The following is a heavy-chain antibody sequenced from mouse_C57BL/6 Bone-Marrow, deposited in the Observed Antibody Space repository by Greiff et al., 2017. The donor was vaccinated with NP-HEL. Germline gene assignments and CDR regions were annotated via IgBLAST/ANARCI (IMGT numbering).Heavy chain of an antibody. J-gene: IGHJ4*01. D-gene: IGHD2-4*01. V-gene: IGHV1-52*01. CDR3: ASMITGHYYYAMDY. Sequence: QVQLQQPGAELVRPGSSVKLSCKASGYTFTSYWMHWVKQRPIQGLEWIGNIDPSDSETHYNQKFKDKATLTVDKSSSTAYMPLSSLTSEDSAVYYCASMITGHYYYAMDYWGQGTSVTVSS. CDR1: GYTFTSYW. CDR2: IDPSDSET.